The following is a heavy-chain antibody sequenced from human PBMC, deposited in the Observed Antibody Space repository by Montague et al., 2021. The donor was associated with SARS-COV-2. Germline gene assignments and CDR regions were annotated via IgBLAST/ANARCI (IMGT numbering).Heavy chain of an antibody. J-gene: IGHJ4*02. Sequence: SETLSLTCTVSGGSISSYYWSWIRQPPGKGLELIGYIYYSGSSNYNPSLKSRVTISIDTSKNQFSLNLDSVTAADGAVYYCASPGGYCSGGSCYYVYWGQGTLVTVSS. CDR1: GGSISSYY. V-gene: IGHV4-59*01. D-gene: IGHD2-15*01. CDR3: ASPGGYCSGGSCYYVY. CDR2: IYYSGSS.